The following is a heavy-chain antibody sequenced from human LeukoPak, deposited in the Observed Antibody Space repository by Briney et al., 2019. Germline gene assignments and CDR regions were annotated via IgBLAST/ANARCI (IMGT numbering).Heavy chain of an antibody. J-gene: IGHJ4*02. Sequence: ASVKVSCKASGYTLTGYYMHWVRQAPGQGLEWMGWINPNSGGTNYAQKFQGRVTMTRDTSISTAYMELSRLRSDDTAVYYCAKQWLTRGEFDYWGQGTLVTVSS. CDR1: GYTLTGYY. CDR2: INPNSGGT. D-gene: IGHD6-19*01. V-gene: IGHV1-2*02. CDR3: AKQWLTRGEFDY.